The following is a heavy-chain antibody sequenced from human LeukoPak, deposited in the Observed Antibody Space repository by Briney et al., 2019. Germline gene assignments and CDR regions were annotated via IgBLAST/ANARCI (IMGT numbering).Heavy chain of an antibody. J-gene: IGHJ5*02. D-gene: IGHD6-19*01. CDR1: GGSISSYY. Sequence: SETLSLTCTVSGGSISSYYWSWIRQPPGKGLEWIGYIYYSGSTNYNPSLTSRVTISVDTSKNQFSLKLSSVTAADTAVYYCARIAVAEGFDPWGQGTLVTVSS. CDR2: IYYSGST. CDR3: ARIAVAEGFDP. V-gene: IGHV4-59*01.